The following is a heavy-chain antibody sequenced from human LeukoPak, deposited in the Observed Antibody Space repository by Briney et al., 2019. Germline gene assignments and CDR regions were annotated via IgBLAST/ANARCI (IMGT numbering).Heavy chain of an antibody. Sequence: GGSLRLSCAASGFTFSSYWMTWVRQAPGKGLEWVANIKQDESEKYYVDSVKGRFTVSRDNAKNSPYLQMNSLRAEDTAVYYCARARTRATKGWFDPWGQGTLVTVSS. CDR1: GFTFSSYW. D-gene: IGHD5-24*01. CDR2: IKQDESEK. V-gene: IGHV3-7*01. J-gene: IGHJ5*02. CDR3: ARARTRATKGWFDP.